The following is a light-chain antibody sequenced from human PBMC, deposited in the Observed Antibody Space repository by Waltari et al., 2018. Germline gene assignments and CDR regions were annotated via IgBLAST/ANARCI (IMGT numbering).Light chain of an antibody. CDR1: QSVLYSSNNKNY. Sequence: DIVMTQSPDSLAVSMGERATINCKPSQSVLYSSNNKNYLAWYQQKPGQPPKLLIYWASTRESGVPDRFSGSGSGTDFTLTISSRQAEDVAVYYCQQYYSTPTFGQGTKVEIK. CDR2: WAS. V-gene: IGKV4-1*01. CDR3: QQYYSTPT. J-gene: IGKJ1*01.